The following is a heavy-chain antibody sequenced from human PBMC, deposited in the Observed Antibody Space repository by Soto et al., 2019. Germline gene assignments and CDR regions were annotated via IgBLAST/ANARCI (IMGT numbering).Heavy chain of an antibody. V-gene: IGHV3-11*01. J-gene: IGHJ4*02. CDR2: INTLSSAI. Sequence: GGSLRLSCAGSGFTFSDYYMTWIRQAPGKGLEWVSYINTLSSAIYYADSVKGRFTISRDNAKNSLFLQMNSLRAEDTAVYYCARRLQWQLRPLDSWGRGTLVTLYS. CDR1: GFTFSDYY. D-gene: IGHD6-19*01. CDR3: ARRLQWQLRPLDS.